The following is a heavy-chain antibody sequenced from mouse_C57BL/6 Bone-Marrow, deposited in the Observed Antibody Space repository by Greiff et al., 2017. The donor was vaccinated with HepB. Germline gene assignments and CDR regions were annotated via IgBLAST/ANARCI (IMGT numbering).Heavy chain of an antibody. V-gene: IGHV1-5*01. CDR2: IYPGNSDT. CDR1: GYTFTSYW. D-gene: IGHD2-1*01. Sequence: VQLQQSGAELVKPGASVKMSCKTSGYTFTSYWMHWVKQRPGQGLEWIGAIYPGNSDTSYNQKFKGKAKLTAVTSASTAYMELSSLTNEDSAVYYCTRSPSFYYGKGYWGQGTTLTVSS. CDR3: TRSPSFYYGKGY. J-gene: IGHJ2*01.